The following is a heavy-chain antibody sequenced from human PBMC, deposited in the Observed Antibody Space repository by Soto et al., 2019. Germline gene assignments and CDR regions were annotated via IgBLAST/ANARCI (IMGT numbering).Heavy chain of an antibody. CDR2: ISEGGGST. D-gene: IGHD5-12*01. CDR3: AKKGLRGDYYYYMDV. Sequence: GGSLRLSCAISGFTFSSYGMSWVRQAPGKGLEWVSGISEGGGSTYYADSVKGRFTISRDNSKNALYMQMKSLRVEDTAVYYCAKKGLRGDYYYYMDVWGKGTTVTVSS. CDR1: GFTFSSYG. J-gene: IGHJ6*03. V-gene: IGHV3-23*01.